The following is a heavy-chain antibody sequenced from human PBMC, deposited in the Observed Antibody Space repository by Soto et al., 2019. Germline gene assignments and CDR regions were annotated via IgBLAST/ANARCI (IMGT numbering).Heavy chain of an antibody. D-gene: IGHD6-19*01. J-gene: IGHJ4*02. CDR3: ARDTVAVVGKDY. CDR1: VTVTSNY. Sequence: EVQLVESGGGLVQPGGSLRLSCAASVTVTSNYMTWVRQAPGKGLEWVSVIYSAGSTYYADSVKGRFTISRDNSRNTLYLQMNGLRAEDTAVYYCARDTVAVVGKDYWGQGTLVTVSS. V-gene: IGHV3-66*01. CDR2: IYSAGST.